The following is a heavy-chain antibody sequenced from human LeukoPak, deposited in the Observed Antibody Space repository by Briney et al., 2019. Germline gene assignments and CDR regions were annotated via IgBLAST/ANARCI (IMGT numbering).Heavy chain of an antibody. CDR2: INTDGGST. D-gene: IGHD1-26*01. CDR1: GFTFGSYW. J-gene: IGHJ4*02. V-gene: IGHV3-74*01. CDR3: ARVRSAYGSYYFDY. Sequence: GGSLRLSCAASGFTFGSYWMHWVRQAPGKGLVWVSRINTDGGSTTYADSVKGRFTISRDNAKNTLYLQMNSLRAEDTAVYYCARVRSAYGSYYFDYWGQGTLVTVSS.